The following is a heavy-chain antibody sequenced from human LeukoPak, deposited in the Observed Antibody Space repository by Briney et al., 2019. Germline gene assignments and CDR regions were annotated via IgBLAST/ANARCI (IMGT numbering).Heavy chain of an antibody. Sequence: PGGSLRLSCAASGFTFSSFSMNWVRQAPGKGLEWVAFIRYDGSNKYYADSVKGRFTISRDNSKNTLYLQMNSLRAEDTAVYYCAKDSSSTTGIDYWGQGTLVTVSS. CDR3: AKDSSSTTGIDY. J-gene: IGHJ4*02. D-gene: IGHD1-14*01. V-gene: IGHV3-30*02. CDR2: IRYDGSNK. CDR1: GFTFSSFS.